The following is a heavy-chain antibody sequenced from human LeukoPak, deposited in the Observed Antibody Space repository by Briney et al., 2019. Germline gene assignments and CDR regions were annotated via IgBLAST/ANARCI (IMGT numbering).Heavy chain of an antibody. V-gene: IGHV1-2*02. CDR2: TNPNSGGT. Sequence: ASVKVSCKASGYTFTGYYMHWVRQAPGQGLEWMGWTNPNSGGTNYAQKFQGRVTMTRDTSISTAYMELSRLRSDDTAVYYCARVRMDDILTGDYSEYYFDYWGQGTLVTVSS. D-gene: IGHD3-9*01. J-gene: IGHJ4*02. CDR3: ARVRMDDILTGDYSEYYFDY. CDR1: GYTFTGYY.